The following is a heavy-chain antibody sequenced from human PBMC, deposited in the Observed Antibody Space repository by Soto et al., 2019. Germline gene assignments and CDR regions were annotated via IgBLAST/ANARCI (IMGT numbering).Heavy chain of an antibody. CDR3: AASIFYYGRDV. CDR2: IYPGDSDT. J-gene: IGHJ6*04. Sequence: GESLKISFKGSGTTFTDYWIGWVRQMPGKGREWMGIIYPGDSDTIYNQSFHGQVSIAADKSITTASLRWTSLKASDTAIYYCAASIFYYGRDVWGKGTTVTVSS. CDR1: GTTFTDYW. V-gene: IGHV5-51*01.